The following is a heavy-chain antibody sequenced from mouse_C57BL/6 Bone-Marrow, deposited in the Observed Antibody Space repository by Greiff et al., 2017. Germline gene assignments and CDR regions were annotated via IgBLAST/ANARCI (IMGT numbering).Heavy chain of an antibody. V-gene: IGHV1-39*01. CDR2: INPNYGTN. D-gene: IGHD1-1*01. J-gene: IGHJ2*01. Sequence: EVQLQQSGPELVKPGASVKISCKASGYSFTDYNMHWVKQSNGKSLEWLGVINPNYGTNSYNQKVKGKATLTVDQSSTTASIQLNSLTSEDSAVYYCARWRITTVVATDYWCQGTTLTVSS. CDR1: GYSFTDYN. CDR3: ARWRITTVVATDY.